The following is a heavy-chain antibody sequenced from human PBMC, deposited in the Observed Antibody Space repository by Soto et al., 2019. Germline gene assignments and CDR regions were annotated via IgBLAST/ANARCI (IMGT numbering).Heavy chain of an antibody. CDR2: INSDGSIT. Sequence: EVQLEESGGDLVQPGGSLRLSCAASGFTFSTYWMHWVRQAPGKGLVWVSRINSDGSITTYADSVKGRFTISRDNSNNTLYLQMNSLRAEDTAVYYCARVSTGSYSWMESWGQGTLVTVSS. D-gene: IGHD1-26*01. J-gene: IGHJ5*02. V-gene: IGHV3-74*03. CDR3: ARVSTGSYSWMES. CDR1: GFTFSTYW.